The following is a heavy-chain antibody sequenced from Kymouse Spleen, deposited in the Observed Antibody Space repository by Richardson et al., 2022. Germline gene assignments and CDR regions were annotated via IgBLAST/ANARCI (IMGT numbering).Heavy chain of an antibody. CDR3: ARDGVGATSGYYYYGMDV. Sequence: EVQLVESGGGLVKPGGSLRLSCAASGFTFSSYSMNWVRQAPGKGLEWVSSISSSSSYIYYADSVKGRFTISRDNAKNSLYLQMNSLRAEDTAVYYCARDGVGATSGYYYYGMDVWGQGTTVTVSS. V-gene: IGHV3-21*03. CDR2: ISSSSSYI. CDR1: GFTFSSYS. D-gene: IGHD1-26*01. J-gene: IGHJ6*02.